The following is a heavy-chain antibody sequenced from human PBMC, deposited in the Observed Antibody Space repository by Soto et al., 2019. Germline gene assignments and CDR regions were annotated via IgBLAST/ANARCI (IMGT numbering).Heavy chain of an antibody. D-gene: IGHD3-3*01. J-gene: IGHJ5*02. CDR3: ARSQTYYDFWSGYHNPSWFDP. CDR2: IYYSGST. CDR1: GGSISSYY. Sequence: SETLSLTCTVSGGSISSYYWSWIRQPPGKGLEWIGYIYYSGSTNYNPSLKSRVTISVDTSKNQFSLKLSSVTAADTAVYYCARSQTYYDFWSGYHNPSWFDPWGQGTLVTVSS. V-gene: IGHV4-59*12.